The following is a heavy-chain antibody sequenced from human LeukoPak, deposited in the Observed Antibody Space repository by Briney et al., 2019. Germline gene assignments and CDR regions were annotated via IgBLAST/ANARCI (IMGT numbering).Heavy chain of an antibody. CDR3: ARESESYDSSGSTFGY. CDR2: ISYDGSNK. V-gene: IGHV3-30*03. D-gene: IGHD3-22*01. CDR1: GFSFSSSG. J-gene: IGHJ4*02. Sequence: GGSLRLSCAASGFSFSSSGMHWVRQAPGKGLEWVAVISYDGSNKYYADSVKGRFTISRDNSKNTLYLQMNSLRAEDTAVYYCARESESYDSSGSTFGYWGQGTLVTVSS.